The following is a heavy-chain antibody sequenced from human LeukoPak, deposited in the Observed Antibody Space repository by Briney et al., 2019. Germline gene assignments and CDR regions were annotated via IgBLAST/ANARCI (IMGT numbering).Heavy chain of an antibody. D-gene: IGHD2-2*01. J-gene: IGHJ6*02. CDR2: IIPIFGTA. CDR3: ARDRRGRYCSSTSCFVSGRPRPYYYYYGMDV. Sequence: SVKVSCKASGGTFSSYAISWVRQAPGQGLEWMGGIIPIFGTANYAQKFQGRVTVTADESTSTAYMELSSLRSEDTAVYYCARDRRGRYCSSTSCFVSGRPRPYYYYYGMDVWGQGTTVTVSS. V-gene: IGHV1-69*13. CDR1: GGTFSSYA.